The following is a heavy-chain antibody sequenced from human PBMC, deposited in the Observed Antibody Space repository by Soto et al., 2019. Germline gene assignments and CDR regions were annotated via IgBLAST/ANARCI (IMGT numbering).Heavy chain of an antibody. V-gene: IGHV3-21*01. J-gene: IGHJ2*01. CDR2: ISSSSSYI. D-gene: IGHD4-4*01. Sequence: EVQLVESGGGLVLPGGSPRLSCAASGFIFSSYSMNWVRQAPGKGLEWVSSISSSSSYIYYADSVKGRFTISRDNAKNSLYLQMNSLRAEDTAVYYCARYATDYWYFDLWGRGTLVTVSS. CDR1: GFIFSSYS. CDR3: ARYATDYWYFDL.